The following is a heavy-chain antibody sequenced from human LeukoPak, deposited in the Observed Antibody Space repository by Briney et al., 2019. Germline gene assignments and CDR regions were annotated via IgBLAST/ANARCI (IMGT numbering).Heavy chain of an antibody. D-gene: IGHD3-10*01. CDR3: AKDGAFDRGFADYFDY. J-gene: IGHJ4*02. V-gene: IGHV3-23*01. Sequence: GGSLRLSCAASGFTFSSYAMSWVRQAPGKGLEWVSAISGSGGSTYYADSVKGRFTISRDNSMNTLYLQMNSLRAEDTAVYYCAKDGAFDRGFADYFDYWGQGTLVTVSS. CDR2: ISGSGGST. CDR1: GFTFSSYA.